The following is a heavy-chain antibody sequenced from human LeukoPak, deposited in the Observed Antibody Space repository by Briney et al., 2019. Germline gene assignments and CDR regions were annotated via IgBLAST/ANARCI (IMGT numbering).Heavy chain of an antibody. Sequence: PGGSLRLSCAVSGFTFTSYAISWVRQAPGKGLEWVSTISGSGNRTYYANSVKGRFTLSRDKSKNTVYLQMNSLRVEETAVYYCAKNFGSGNYYYYGMDVWGQGTTVTVSS. J-gene: IGHJ6*02. CDR1: GFTFTSYA. D-gene: IGHD3-10*01. V-gene: IGHV3-23*01. CDR2: ISGSGNRT. CDR3: AKNFGSGNYYYYGMDV.